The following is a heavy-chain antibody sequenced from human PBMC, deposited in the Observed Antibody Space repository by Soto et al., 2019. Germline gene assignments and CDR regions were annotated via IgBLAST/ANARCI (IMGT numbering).Heavy chain of an antibody. Sequence: GGSLRLSCAASGFTFSSYWMHWVRQTPGTGLVWVSRINSDGSSTSYADSVKGRFTISRDNAKNTLYLQMTSLRAEDTDGYDCERLKPHGGSKYYWDYWCQGTLVTVAS. D-gene: IGHD2-15*01. CDR1: GFTFSSYW. CDR2: INSDGSST. J-gene: IGHJ4*02. V-gene: IGHV3-74*01. CDR3: ERLKPHGGSKYYWDY.